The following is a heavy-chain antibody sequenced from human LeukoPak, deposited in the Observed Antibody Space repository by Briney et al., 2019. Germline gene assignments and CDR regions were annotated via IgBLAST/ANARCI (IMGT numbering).Heavy chain of an antibody. V-gene: IGHV1-18*01. J-gene: IGHJ4*02. CDR1: GGTFTSFG. CDR2: ISAYNGNT. CDR3: ARVGQYCSSASCFDY. Sequence: ASVKVSCKASGGTFTSFGISWLRQAPGQGLEWMGWISAYNGNTDYAQQLQDRVTMTTDTSTNTAYMELRSLKSDDTAVYYCARVGQYCSSASCFDYWGQGTLVTVSS. D-gene: IGHD2-2*01.